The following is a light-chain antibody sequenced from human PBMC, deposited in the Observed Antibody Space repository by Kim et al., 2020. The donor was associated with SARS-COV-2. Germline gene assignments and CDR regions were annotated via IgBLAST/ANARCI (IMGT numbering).Light chain of an antibody. CDR3: HQYYRAPRT. Sequence: DIVMTQSPDSLAVSLGERATINCKSSQSVLYSSNNKNYLAWYQQKPGQPPKPLIYWASTRESGVPDRFSGSGSGTDFTLTISNLQAEDVAVYYCHQYYRAPRTFGPGTKVDIK. J-gene: IGKJ3*01. CDR2: WAS. CDR1: QSVLYSSNNKNY. V-gene: IGKV4-1*01.